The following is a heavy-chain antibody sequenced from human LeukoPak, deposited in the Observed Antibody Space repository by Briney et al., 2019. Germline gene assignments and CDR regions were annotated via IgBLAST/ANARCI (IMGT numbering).Heavy chain of an antibody. D-gene: IGHD6-19*01. V-gene: IGHV4-59*01. CDR3: ATDGDSAWTGFDH. Sequence: SETLSLTCTVSGDSISNYWWSWIRQPPGKGLEWIGYIYYTGNGNIGTGYNPSLKSRVTISADTSKNQFSLQLSSVTAADTAIYYCATDGDSAWTGFDHWGLGTLVTVSS. CDR2: IYYTGNGNIGT. CDR1: GDSISNYW. J-gene: IGHJ4*02.